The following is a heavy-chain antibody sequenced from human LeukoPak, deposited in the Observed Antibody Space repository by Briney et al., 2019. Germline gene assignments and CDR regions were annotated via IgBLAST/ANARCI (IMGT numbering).Heavy chain of an antibody. V-gene: IGHV3-21*01. CDR1: GFTFDDYA. J-gene: IGHJ4*02. D-gene: IGHD3-16*01. Sequence: GGSLRLSCAASGFTFDDYAMHWVRQAPGKGLEWVSSISSSSSYIYYADSVKGRFTISRDNAKNSLYLQMNSLRAEDTAVYYCARDLNDYVWGSYVYWGQGTLVTVSS. CDR3: ARDLNDYVWGSYVY. CDR2: ISSSSSYI.